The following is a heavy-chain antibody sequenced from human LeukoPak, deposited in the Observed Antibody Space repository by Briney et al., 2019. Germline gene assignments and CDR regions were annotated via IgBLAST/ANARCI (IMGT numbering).Heavy chain of an antibody. CDR1: GGSFSGYY. Sequence: SETLSLTCAVYGGSFSGYYWSWIRQPPGKGLEWIGEINHSGSTNYNPSLKSRVTISVDTSKNQFSLKLSSVTAADTAVYYCARGRSYYNAFDIWDQGTMVTVSS. CDR3: ARGRSYYNAFDI. CDR2: INHSGST. V-gene: IGHV4-34*01. D-gene: IGHD1-26*01. J-gene: IGHJ3*02.